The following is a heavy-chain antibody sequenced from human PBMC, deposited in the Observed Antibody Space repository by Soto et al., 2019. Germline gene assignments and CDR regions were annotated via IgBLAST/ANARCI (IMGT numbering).Heavy chain of an antibody. J-gene: IGHJ3*02. CDR2: ISGSGGST. D-gene: IGHD3-10*01. V-gene: IGHV3-23*01. Sequence: PGGSLRLSCAASGFTFSSYAMSWVRQAPGKGLEWVSAISGSGGSTYYADSVKGRFTISRDNPKNTLYLQMNSLRAEDTAVYYCAKAVSFMVRPDMVAFDIWGQGTMVTVSS. CDR1: GFTFSSYA. CDR3: AKAVSFMVRPDMVAFDI.